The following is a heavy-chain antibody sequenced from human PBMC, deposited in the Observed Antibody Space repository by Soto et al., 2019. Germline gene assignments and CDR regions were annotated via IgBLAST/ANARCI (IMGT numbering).Heavy chain of an antibody. J-gene: IGHJ4*02. CDR3: AKEGTSGLYYFDY. V-gene: IGHV3-9*01. CDR2: ISWNSGSI. D-gene: IGHD6-19*01. Sequence: GGSLRLSCAASGFTFDDYAMHWVRQAPGRGLEWVSGISWNSGSIGYADSVKGRFTISRDNAKNSLYLQMNSLRAGDSAKYYCAKEGTSGLYYFDYWGQRTLVTVSS. CDR1: GFTFDDYA.